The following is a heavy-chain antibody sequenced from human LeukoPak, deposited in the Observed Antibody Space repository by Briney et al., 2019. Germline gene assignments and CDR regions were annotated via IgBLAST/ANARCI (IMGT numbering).Heavy chain of an antibody. CDR1: GYTFTSYY. D-gene: IGHD5-18*01. V-gene: IGHV1-46*01. CDR3: ARQQMVDTAMATHFDY. CDR2: INPSGGST. Sequence: ASVKVSCKASGYTFTSYYMHWVRQAPGQGLEWMGIINPSGGSTSYAQKFQGRVTMTRDTSTSTVYMELSSLRSEDTAVYYCARQQMVDTAMATHFDYWGQGTLVTVSS. J-gene: IGHJ4*02.